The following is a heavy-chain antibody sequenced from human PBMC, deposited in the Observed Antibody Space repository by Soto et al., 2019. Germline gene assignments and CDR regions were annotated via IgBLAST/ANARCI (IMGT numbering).Heavy chain of an antibody. CDR3: ARGYFSAARSDS. J-gene: IGHJ4*02. Sequence: QVQLQQWGAGLLKPSETLSLTCTVSGGSFSGYYWTWIRQPPGKGLEWIGDINVSGSTTYNPSLTSGVTISVDTSTNQFSLNLTSVTAADTAVYYCARGYFSAARSDSWGQGTLFTVSS. CDR2: INVSGST. V-gene: IGHV4-34*01. CDR1: GGSFSGYY. D-gene: IGHD2-15*01.